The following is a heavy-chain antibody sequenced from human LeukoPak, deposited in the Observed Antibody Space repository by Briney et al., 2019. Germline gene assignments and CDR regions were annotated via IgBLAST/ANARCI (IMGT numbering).Heavy chain of an antibody. V-gene: IGHV1-18*01. CDR2: ISAYNGNT. CDR3: ARGPGALLWFGELSAFDI. J-gene: IGHJ3*02. Sequence: ASVKVSCKASGYTFTSYGISWVRQAPGQGLEWMGWISAYNGNTNYAQKLQGRVTMTTDTPTSTAYMELSSLRSEDTAVYYCARGPGALLWFGELSAFDIWGQGTMVTVSS. D-gene: IGHD3-10*01. CDR1: GYTFTSYG.